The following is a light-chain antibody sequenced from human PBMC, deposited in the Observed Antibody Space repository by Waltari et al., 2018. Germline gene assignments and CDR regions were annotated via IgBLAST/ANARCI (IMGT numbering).Light chain of an antibody. CDR2: LNN. Sequence: QSVLTQPPSASGTPGQRVTISCSGSSSNIGSNTVTWYQHLPGPAPKLLIYLNNRRPSGVPDRFSGSKSGTSASLAISGLQSEDEALYYCATWDDGLSGVVFGGGTKVTVL. J-gene: IGLJ3*02. CDR3: ATWDDGLSGVV. CDR1: SSNIGSNT. V-gene: IGLV1-44*01.